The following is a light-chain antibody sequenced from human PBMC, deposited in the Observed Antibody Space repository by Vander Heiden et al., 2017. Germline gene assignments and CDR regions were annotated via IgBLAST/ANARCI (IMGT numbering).Light chain of an antibody. V-gene: IGLV3-25*03. CDR3: QSADSSGGV. J-gene: IGLJ3*02. CDR2: KDS. Sequence: SYELTQPPSVSVSPGQTARITCSGDALPKQYAYWYQQKPGQAPVLVIYKDSERPSGVPDRFSGSSSGTTVTLTISGVQAEDEADYYCQSADSSGGVFGGGTKLTVL. CDR1: ALPKQY.